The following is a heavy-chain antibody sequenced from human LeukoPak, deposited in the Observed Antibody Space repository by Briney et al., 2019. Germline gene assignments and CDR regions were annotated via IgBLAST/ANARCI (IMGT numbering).Heavy chain of an antibody. CDR3: ARAQSSYNSFYFDC. Sequence: GGSLRLSCAASGFTFSDYYMSWIRQAPGKWLEWVSYISSSGSTIYYADSVKGRFTISRDNAKNSLYLQMNSLRAEDTAVYYCARAQSSYNSFYFDCWGQGTLVTVSS. CDR2: ISSSGSTI. CDR1: GFTFSDYY. J-gene: IGHJ4*02. V-gene: IGHV3-11*04. D-gene: IGHD5-24*01.